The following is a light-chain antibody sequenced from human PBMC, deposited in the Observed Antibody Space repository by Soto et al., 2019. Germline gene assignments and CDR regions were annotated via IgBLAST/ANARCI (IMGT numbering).Light chain of an antibody. CDR1: QSVSSN. V-gene: IGKV3-20*01. CDR2: GAS. Sequence: EIVMTQSPATLSVSPGERATLSCRASQSVSSNLAWYQQKPGQAPRLLIYGASSRATGIPDRFSASGSGTDFTLTISRLEPEDFAVYFCQQYSYSPMTFGQGTKVDI. CDR3: QQYSYSPMT. J-gene: IGKJ1*01.